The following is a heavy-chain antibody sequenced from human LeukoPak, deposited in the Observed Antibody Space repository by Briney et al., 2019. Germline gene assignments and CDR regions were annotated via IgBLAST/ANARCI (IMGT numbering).Heavy chain of an antibody. CDR3: ASRSSTWYRVLNWFDP. V-gene: IGHV3-48*04. CDR1: GFTFSSYS. D-gene: IGHD6-13*01. J-gene: IGHJ5*02. Sequence: GGSLRLSCAASGFTFSSYSMNWVRQAPGKGLEWVSYISDSSSTIYYADSVKGRFTISRDNAKNSLYLQMNSLRAEDTAVYYCASRSSTWYRVLNWFDPRGQGTLVTVSS. CDR2: ISDSSSTI.